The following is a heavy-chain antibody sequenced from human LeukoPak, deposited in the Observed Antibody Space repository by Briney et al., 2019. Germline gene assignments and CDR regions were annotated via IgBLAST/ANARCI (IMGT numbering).Heavy chain of an antibody. J-gene: IGHJ4*02. V-gene: IGHV4-34*01. CDR1: GGSFSGYY. D-gene: IGHD3-9*01. CDR3: ARLRYFDWLANY. Sequence: PSETLSLTCAVYGGSFSGYYWSWIRQPPGKGLEWIGEINHSGSTNYNPSLKSRVTISVDTSKNQVSLKLSSVTAADTAVYYCARLRYFDWLANYWGQGTLVTVSS. CDR2: INHSGST.